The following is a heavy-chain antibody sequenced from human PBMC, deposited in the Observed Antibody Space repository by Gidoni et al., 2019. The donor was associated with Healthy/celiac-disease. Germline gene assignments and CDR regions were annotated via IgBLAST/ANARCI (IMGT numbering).Heavy chain of an antibody. CDR3: ATSDIVVVVALGESY. D-gene: IGHD2-15*01. V-gene: IGHV3-23*01. J-gene: IGHJ4*02. Sequence: EVQLLESGGGLVQPGGSLRLSCAASGFTFRSYAMSWVRQAPGKGLEWVSAISGSGGSTYYADSVKGRFTISRDNSKNTLYLQMNSLRAEDTAVYYCATSDIVVVVALGESYWGQGTLVTVSS. CDR2: ISGSGGST. CDR1: GFTFRSYA.